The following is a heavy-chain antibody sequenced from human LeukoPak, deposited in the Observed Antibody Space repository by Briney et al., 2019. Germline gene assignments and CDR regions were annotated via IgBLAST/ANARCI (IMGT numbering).Heavy chain of an antibody. V-gene: IGHV3-23*01. CDR3: AKVTVDFWSGYYTPWYFDY. CDR1: GFTFSSYA. CDR2: ISGSGGST. Sequence: GGSLRLSCAASGFTFSSYAMSWVRQAPGKGLEWVSAISGSGGSTYYADSVKGRFTISRDNSKNTLYLQMNSLRAEDTAVYYCAKVTVDFWSGYYTPWYFDYWGQGTLVTVSS. D-gene: IGHD3-3*01. J-gene: IGHJ4*02.